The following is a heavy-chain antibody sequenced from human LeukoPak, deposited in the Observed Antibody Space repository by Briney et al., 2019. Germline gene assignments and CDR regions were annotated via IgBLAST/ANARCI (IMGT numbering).Heavy chain of an antibody. CDR2: IYTSGST. D-gene: IGHD3-3*01. J-gene: IGHJ4*02. V-gene: IGHV4-4*07. CDR3: ARGVRDFRSGYPYFDY. CDR1: GGSISSYY. Sequence: SETLSLTCTVSGGSISSYYWSWIRQPAVKELEWIGRIYTSGSTNYNPSLKSRVTMSVDTSKNQFSLKLSSVTAADTAVYYCARGVRDFRSGYPYFDYWGQGTLVTVSS.